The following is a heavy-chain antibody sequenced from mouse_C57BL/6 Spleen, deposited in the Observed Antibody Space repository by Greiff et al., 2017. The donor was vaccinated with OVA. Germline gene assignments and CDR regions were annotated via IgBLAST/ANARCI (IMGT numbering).Heavy chain of an antibody. CDR1: GYTFTDHT. Sequence: VQLQESDAELVKPGASVKISCKVSGYTFTDHTIHWMKQRPEQGLEWIGYIYPRDGSTKYNEKFKGKATLTADKSSSTAYMQLNSLTSEDSAVYFCARPIDYDEAWFAYWGQGTLVTVSA. V-gene: IGHV1-78*01. D-gene: IGHD2-4*01. CDR3: ARPIDYDEAWFAY. CDR2: IYPRDGST. J-gene: IGHJ3*01.